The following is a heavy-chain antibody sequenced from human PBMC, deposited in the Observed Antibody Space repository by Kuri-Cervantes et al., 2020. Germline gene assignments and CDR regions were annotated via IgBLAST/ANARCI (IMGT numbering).Heavy chain of an antibody. CDR2: ISGSGGST. D-gene: IGHD3-22*01. Sequence: GESLKISCAASGFTFSSYAMSWVRQAPGKGLEWVSAISGSGGSTYYADSVKGRFTISRDNSKNTLYLQMNSLRAEDTAVYYCAKEKGITMIVVVKYYLDYWGQGTLVTVSS. CDR3: AKEKGITMIVVVKYYLDY. V-gene: IGHV3-23*01. CDR1: GFTFSSYA. J-gene: IGHJ4*02.